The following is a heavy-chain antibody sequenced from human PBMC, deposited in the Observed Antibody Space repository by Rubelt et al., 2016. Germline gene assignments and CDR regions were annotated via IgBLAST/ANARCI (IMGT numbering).Heavy chain of an antibody. CDR1: GYTFSNYG. CDR3: ARDPLPYSSSWYGSDY. Sequence: SGAEVKKPGASVKVSCKASGYTFSNYGVTWVRQAPGQGLEWMGWVSAYNGNTNYVQKLQGRLTMTTDTSTNTAYMELRRLRPDDTAVYYCARDPLPYSSSWYGSDYWGQGTLVTVSS. J-gene: IGHJ4*02. CDR2: VSAYNGNT. V-gene: IGHV1-18*01. D-gene: IGHD6-13*01.